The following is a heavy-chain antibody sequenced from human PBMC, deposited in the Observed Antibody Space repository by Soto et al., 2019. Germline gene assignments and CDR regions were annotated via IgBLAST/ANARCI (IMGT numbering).Heavy chain of an antibody. CDR2: INSGGTVA. D-gene: IGHD3-16*01. CDR1: GFTYESYA. V-gene: IGHV3-23*01. J-gene: IGHJ4*02. CDR3: AISTGGFGGLFVVPSDY. Sequence: EVQLLESGGGLVQPGGSLRLSCAASGFTYESYAMSWVRQAAGKGLEWVSGINSGGTVAHYADSVKGRFAISRDNSKNTLSLEMNSLRVDDTGLYYCAISTGGFGGLFVVPSDYWGQGTLVTVSS.